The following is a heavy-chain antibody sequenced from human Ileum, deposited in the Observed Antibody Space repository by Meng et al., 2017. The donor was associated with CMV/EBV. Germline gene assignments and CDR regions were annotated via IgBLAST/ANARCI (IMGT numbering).Heavy chain of an antibody. J-gene: IGHJ5*02. Sequence: GQLEGSGPGLGKPSETLSLTCTVSGGSISSYYWSWIRQPAGKGLEWIGRIYTSGSTNYNPSLKSRVTMSVDTSKNQFSLKLSSVTAADTAVYYCARYCSGGSCYSGRHNWFDPWGQGTLVTVSS. V-gene: IGHV4-4*07. CDR2: IYTSGST. CDR1: GGSISSYY. CDR3: ARYCSGGSCYSGRHNWFDP. D-gene: IGHD2-15*01.